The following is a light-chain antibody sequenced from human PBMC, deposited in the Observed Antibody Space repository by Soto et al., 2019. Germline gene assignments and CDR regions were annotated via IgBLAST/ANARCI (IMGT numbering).Light chain of an antibody. CDR3: QQYVSSYT. CDR2: AAS. Sequence: EIVLTQSPGTLSLSPGERATLSCRASQSISSSYFAWYQQKPGQAPRLLIYAASSRATGIPDRFSGSGSGTDFTLTISRLEPEDFAVYYCQQYVSSYTFGQGTNLEIK. CDR1: QSISSSY. V-gene: IGKV3-20*01. J-gene: IGKJ2*01.